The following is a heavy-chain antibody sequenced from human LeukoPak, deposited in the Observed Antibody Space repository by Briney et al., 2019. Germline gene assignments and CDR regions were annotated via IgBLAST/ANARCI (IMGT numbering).Heavy chain of an antibody. CDR1: GFIFNNYA. CDR3: AKDSLVGYSYGLGYGMDV. D-gene: IGHD5-18*01. J-gene: IGHJ6*02. Sequence: GGSLRLSCAASGFIFNNYAMSWVRQAPGKGLEWVAVISYDGSNKYYADSVKGRFTISRDNSKNTMYLQMNSLRAEDTAVYYCAKDSLVGYSYGLGYGMDVWGQGTTVTVSS. V-gene: IGHV3-30*18. CDR2: ISYDGSNK.